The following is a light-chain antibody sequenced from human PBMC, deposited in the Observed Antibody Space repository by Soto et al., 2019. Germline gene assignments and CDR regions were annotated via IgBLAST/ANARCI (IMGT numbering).Light chain of an antibody. J-gene: IGKJ4*01. CDR1: QSVSSNY. Sequence: EIVMTQSPATLSVSPGERATLSCRASQSVSSNYLAWYQQKPGQAPRLLIYGASSRATGIPDRFSGSGSGTDFTLTISRLEPEDFALYYCQQYGNSPPLTFGGGTKVDIK. CDR3: QQYGNSPPLT. V-gene: IGKV3-20*01. CDR2: GAS.